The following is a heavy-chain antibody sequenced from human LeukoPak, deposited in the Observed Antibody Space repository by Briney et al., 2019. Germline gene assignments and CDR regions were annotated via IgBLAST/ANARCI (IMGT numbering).Heavy chain of an antibody. J-gene: IGHJ4*02. V-gene: IGHV4-34*01. D-gene: IGHD2-15*01. CDR1: GGSFSGYY. Sequence: SETLTLTCAVYGGSFSGYYWSWIRQPPGKGLEWIGEINHSGSTNYNPSLKSRVTISVDTSKNQFSLQLNSVTPEDTAVYYCARDWEEYCSGGTCPFDFWGQGTLVTVSS. CDR2: INHSGST. CDR3: ARDWEEYCSGGTCPFDF.